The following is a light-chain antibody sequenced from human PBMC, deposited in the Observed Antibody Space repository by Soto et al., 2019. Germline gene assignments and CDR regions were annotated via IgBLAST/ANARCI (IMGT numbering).Light chain of an antibody. CDR3: QQSFSPLWT. J-gene: IGKJ1*01. CDR2: AAS. Sequence: DIQMTQSPSSLSASVGDRVTITCRASQSISNYLNWYQQKPGKAPKLLIYAASSMQSGVPSRFSGSGSETEFTLTISSLQPDASATYYCQQSFSPLWTFGQGTKVEV. CDR1: QSISNY. V-gene: IGKV1-39*01.